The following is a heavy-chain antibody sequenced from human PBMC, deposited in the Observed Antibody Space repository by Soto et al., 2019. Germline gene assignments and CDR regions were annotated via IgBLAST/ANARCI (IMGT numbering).Heavy chain of an antibody. Sequence: GGSLRLSCAASGFTFSTYSMHWVRQAPGKGLEWVSSIDPSSVYIFYAASLQGRFTVSRANAQNSFYLQMNSLRAEDTAVYYCARSLVRGAPDSWGQGTLVTVSS. V-gene: IGHV3-21*01. CDR2: IDPSSVYI. D-gene: IGHD1-26*01. J-gene: IGHJ4*02. CDR1: GFTFSTYS. CDR3: ARSLVRGAPDS.